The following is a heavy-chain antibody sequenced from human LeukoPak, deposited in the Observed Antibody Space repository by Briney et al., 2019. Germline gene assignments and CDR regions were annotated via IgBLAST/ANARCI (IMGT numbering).Heavy chain of an antibody. Sequence: ASVKVSCKASGYTFASSGISWVRQAPGQGLEWMGWISAYNGITKYAQKLQGGVTMTTETSTSTAYMELRSLRYDDTAVYYCARGWSSGPGNMDVWGKGTTVTVSS. V-gene: IGHV1-18*01. CDR3: ARGWSSGPGNMDV. CDR2: ISAYNGIT. J-gene: IGHJ6*04. CDR1: GYTFASSG. D-gene: IGHD6-19*01.